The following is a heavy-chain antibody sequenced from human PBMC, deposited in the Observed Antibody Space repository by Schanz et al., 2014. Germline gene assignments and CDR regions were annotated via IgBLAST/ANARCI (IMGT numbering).Heavy chain of an antibody. CDR1: GFAFSVYG. V-gene: IGHV3-13*01. CDR3: AKDSTHIDIVLVPTAIDY. J-gene: IGHJ4*02. CDR2: IGYLGDT. Sequence: VQLVESGGGLVQPGGSLRLSCAASGFAFSVYGMHWVRQGTGKGLEWVSTIGYLGDTYYPDSVKGRFTVSRDNSKNTLYLHMNTLRSEDTAVYYCAKDSTHIDIVLVPTAIDYWGQGTLVTVSS. D-gene: IGHD2-2*01.